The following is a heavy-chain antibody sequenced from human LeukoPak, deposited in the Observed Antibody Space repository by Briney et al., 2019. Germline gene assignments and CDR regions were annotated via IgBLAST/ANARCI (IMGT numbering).Heavy chain of an antibody. V-gene: IGHV4-31*03. D-gene: IGHD5-12*01. Sequence: PSETLSLTCTVSGGSISSGAYYWSWIRQHPGKGLEWIGYIYYSGSTYYNPSLQSRVTISVDTSKNQFSLKLSSVTAADTAVYYCARYIVATNYLDYWGQGTLVTVSS. CDR2: IYYSGST. J-gene: IGHJ4*02. CDR3: ARYIVATNYLDY. CDR1: GGSISSGAYY.